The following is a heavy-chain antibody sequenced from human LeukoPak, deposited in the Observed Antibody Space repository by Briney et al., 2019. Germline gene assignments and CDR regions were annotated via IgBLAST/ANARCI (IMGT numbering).Heavy chain of an antibody. J-gene: IGHJ4*02. CDR3: ARFAAY. Sequence: PSETLSLTCTVSGYSITSGYYWGWIRQPPGKGLEWIGSIYHSGGTYYNSSLKSRVTISLDTSKNQFSLKLRSVTAADTAIYYCARFAAYWGQGSLVTVSS. CDR1: GYSITSGYY. V-gene: IGHV4-38-2*02. CDR2: IYHSGGT.